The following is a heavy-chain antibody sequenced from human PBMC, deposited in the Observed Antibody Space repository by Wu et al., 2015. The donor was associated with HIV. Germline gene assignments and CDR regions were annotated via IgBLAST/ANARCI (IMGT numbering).Heavy chain of an antibody. Sequence: QVQLVQSGAEVKKPGSSVKVSCKASGGTFSSYAISWVRQAPGQGLEWLGGIIPIFGTANYAQKFQGRVTITADESTSTAYMELSSLRSEDTALYYCARGGSGYYYYYMDVWGEGTTVTVSS. CDR2: IIPIFGTA. CDR1: GGTFSSYA. V-gene: IGHV1-69*13. J-gene: IGHJ6*03. D-gene: IGHD1-26*01. CDR3: ARGGSGYYYYYMDV.